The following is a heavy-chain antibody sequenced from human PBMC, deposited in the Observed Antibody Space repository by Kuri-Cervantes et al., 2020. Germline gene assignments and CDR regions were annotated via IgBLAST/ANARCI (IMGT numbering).Heavy chain of an antibody. J-gene: IGHJ6*03. CDR2: ISGSGGST. D-gene: IGHD6-13*01. CDR1: GFTFSSYA. V-gene: IGHV3-23*01. CDR3: AKAGYSSSWYDYYYYYYMDV. Sequence: GGSLRLSCAASGFTFSSYAMSWVRQAPGKGLEWVSAISGSGGSTYYADSVKGRFTISRDNSKNTLYPQMNSLRAEDTAVYYCAKAGYSSSWYDYYYYYYMDVWGKGTTVTVSS.